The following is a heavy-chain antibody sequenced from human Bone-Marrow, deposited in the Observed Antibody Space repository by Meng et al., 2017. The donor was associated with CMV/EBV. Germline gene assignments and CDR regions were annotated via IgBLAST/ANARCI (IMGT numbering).Heavy chain of an antibody. J-gene: IGHJ6*02. D-gene: IGHD2-2*01. CDR1: GFTFGDYA. CDR3: ARADSIVVVPAAMALGYYYGMDV. V-gene: IGHV3-49*04. Sequence: GESLKISCTASGFTFGDYAMSWVRQAPGKGLEWVGFIRSKAYGGTTEYAASVKGRFTISRDDSKSIAYLQMNSLKTEDTAVYYCARADSIVVVPAAMALGYYYGMDVWGQGTTVTVSS. CDR2: IRSKAYGGTT.